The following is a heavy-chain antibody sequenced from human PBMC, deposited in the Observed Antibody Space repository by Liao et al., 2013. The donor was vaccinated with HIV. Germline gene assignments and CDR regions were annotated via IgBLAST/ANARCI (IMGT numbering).Heavy chain of an antibody. CDR1: GGSISPYY. Sequence: QVQLQESGPGLVKPSETLSLTCTVSGGSISPYYWSWIRQTPGKALEWIGFIYYRGSTNYNPSFNSRVTISVDTSKNQFSLKLTSLTAADTAVYYCARDRRGVAWGYFFDSWGQGTLVAVSS. CDR3: ARDRRGVAWGYFFDS. J-gene: IGHJ4*02. D-gene: IGHD7-27*01. V-gene: IGHV4-59*01. CDR2: IYYRGST.